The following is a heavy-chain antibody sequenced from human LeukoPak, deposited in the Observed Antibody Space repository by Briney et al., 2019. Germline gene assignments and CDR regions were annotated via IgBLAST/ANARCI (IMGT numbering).Heavy chain of an antibody. CDR2: INQDGTEK. D-gene: IGHD3-10*01. V-gene: IGHV3-7*01. J-gene: IGHJ4*02. CDR3: ARAGFTFSDYFGSFFDY. Sequence: PGESLRLSCAASGFTFTTYWMSWVRQFPGKGLEWVANINQDGTEKYYVDSVKGRFTISRDNAKNSLYLQMNSLRAEDTAVYYCARAGFTFSDYFGSFFDYWGQGTLVTVSS. CDR1: GFTFTTYW.